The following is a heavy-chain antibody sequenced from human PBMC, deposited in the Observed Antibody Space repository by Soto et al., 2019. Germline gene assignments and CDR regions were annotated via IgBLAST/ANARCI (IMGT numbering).Heavy chain of an antibody. CDR2: ISGYNGDT. V-gene: IGHV1-18*01. CDR3: AKNGQPPYYFNGLDV. D-gene: IGHD2-8*01. J-gene: IGHJ6*02. CDR1: GYTFSRYG. Sequence: QGQLVQSGGEVKKSGASVKVSCKASGYTFSRYGISWVRQAPGQGLEWMGWISGYNGDTNYAQKYQARVTMTIDTSTTTAYMELRSLTSDDTAVYYCAKNGQPPYYFNGLDVWGQGITVTVSS.